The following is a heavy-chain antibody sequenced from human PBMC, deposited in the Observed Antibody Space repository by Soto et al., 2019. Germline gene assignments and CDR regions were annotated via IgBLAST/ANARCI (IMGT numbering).Heavy chain of an antibody. Sequence: QVQLQESGPGLVKPSETLSLTCTVSGGSISTYYWNWIRQSAGKRLEWIGRVYISGSTNYHPSLKSRVAMSVDTSNNQFSLKVTSVTAADTAVYYCARGGRDGFDIWGQGTMVTVSS. J-gene: IGHJ3*02. CDR2: VYISGST. CDR3: ARGGRDGFDI. CDR1: GGSISTYY. V-gene: IGHV4-4*07.